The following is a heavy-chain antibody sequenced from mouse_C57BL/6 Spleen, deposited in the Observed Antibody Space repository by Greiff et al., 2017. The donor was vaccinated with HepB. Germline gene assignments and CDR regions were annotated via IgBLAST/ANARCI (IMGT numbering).Heavy chain of an antibody. D-gene: IGHD1-1*01. V-gene: IGHV1-69*01. CDR1: GYTFTSYW. CDR3: ARVTTVSSWYFDV. J-gene: IGHJ1*03. Sequence: VQLQQSGAELVMPGASVKLSCKASGYTFTSYWMHWVKQRPGQGLEWIGEIDPSDSYTNYNQKFKGKSTLTVDKSSSTAYMQLSSLTSEDSAVYYCARVTTVSSWYFDVWGTGTTVTVSS. CDR2: IDPSDSYT.